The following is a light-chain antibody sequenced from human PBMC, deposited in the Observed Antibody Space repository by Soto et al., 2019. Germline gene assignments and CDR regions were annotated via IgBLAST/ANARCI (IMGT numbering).Light chain of an antibody. V-gene: IGKV3-15*01. CDR3: QHYNNWLT. Sequence: EMVMTQSPSTLSVSPGERATLSCWASQSISSNLAWFQQKPGQAPRLLIYGASVTATGIPVRFSGSGSGKVFNLTISSLQSEYLAVYYCQHYNNWLTFGGGTKVEIK. CDR1: QSISSN. CDR2: GAS. J-gene: IGKJ4*01.